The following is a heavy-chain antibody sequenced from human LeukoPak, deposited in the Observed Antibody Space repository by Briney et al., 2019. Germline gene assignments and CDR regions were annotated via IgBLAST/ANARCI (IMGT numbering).Heavy chain of an antibody. J-gene: IGHJ4*02. V-gene: IGHV4-30-4*01. CDR3: ARCSSYSHRHFDY. CDR2: IYYSGTT. Sequence: SETLSLTCIVSGGSISSGDYYWSWIRQPPRKGLEWIGYIYYSGTTYYNPSLESRLTILVDTSKNQFSLQLRSVTAADTAMYYCARCSSYSHRHFDYWGQGTLVTVSS. D-gene: IGHD6-13*01. CDR1: GGSISSGDYY.